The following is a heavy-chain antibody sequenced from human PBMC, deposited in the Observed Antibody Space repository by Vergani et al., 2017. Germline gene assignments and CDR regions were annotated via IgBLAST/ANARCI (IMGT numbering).Heavy chain of an antibody. CDR2: IKQDGSEK. Sequence: VQLVESGGGLVKPGGSLRLSCAASGFTFSSYWMSWVRQAPGKGLEWVANIKQDGSEKYYVDSVKGRFTISRDNAKNSLYLQMNSLRAEATAEYYCARGVVLLWFGEYRDYDGMDVWGQGTTVTVSS. CDR3: ARGVVLLWFGEYRDYDGMDV. D-gene: IGHD3-10*01. J-gene: IGHJ6*02. V-gene: IGHV3-7*03. CDR1: GFTFSSYW.